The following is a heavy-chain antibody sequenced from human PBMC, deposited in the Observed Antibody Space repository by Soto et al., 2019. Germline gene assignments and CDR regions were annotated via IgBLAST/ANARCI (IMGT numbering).Heavy chain of an antibody. CDR1: GGSISSGGYY. V-gene: IGHV4-31*03. CDR2: IYYSGST. CDR3: ARDGYCGGDCYFMDV. Sequence: PSETLSLTCTVSGGSISSGGYYWSWIRQHPGKGLEWIGYIYYSGSTYYNPSLKSRVTISVDTSKNQFSLKLSSVTAADTAVYYCARDGYCGGDCYFMDVWGQGTTVT. J-gene: IGHJ6*02. D-gene: IGHD2-21*02.